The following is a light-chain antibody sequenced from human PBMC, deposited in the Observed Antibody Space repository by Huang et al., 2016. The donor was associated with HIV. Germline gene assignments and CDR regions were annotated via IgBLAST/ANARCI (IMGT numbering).Light chain of an antibody. CDR1: QSVLYSSNNKNY. Sequence: DIVMTQSPDSLAVSLGERATINCKSGQSVLYSSNNKNYLAWHQQKPGQPPKLLIYWASTRESGVPDRFSGSGSGTDFTLTISSLQAEDVAVYYCQQYYSTPLTFGGGTKVEIK. J-gene: IGKJ4*01. V-gene: IGKV4-1*01. CDR3: QQYYSTPLT. CDR2: WAS.